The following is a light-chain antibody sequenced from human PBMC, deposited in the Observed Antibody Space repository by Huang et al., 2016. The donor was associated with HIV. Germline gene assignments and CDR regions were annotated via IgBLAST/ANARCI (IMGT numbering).Light chain of an antibody. V-gene: IGKV1-39*01. CDR1: ENIVYS. J-gene: IGKJ4*01. Sequence: DIQLTQSPSSLSASVGDGIPITCRANENIVYSLSWFRQRPGRAPEALIYAASRLHAGVPSKFRATGSVTNFTLSIDGLGPEDFATYYCQQSRSLPRTYGGGTKVDI. CDR3: QQSRSLPRT. CDR2: AAS.